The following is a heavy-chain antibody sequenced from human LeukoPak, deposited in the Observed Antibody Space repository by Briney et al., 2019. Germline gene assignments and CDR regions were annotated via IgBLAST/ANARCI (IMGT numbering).Heavy chain of an antibody. D-gene: IGHD3-22*01. CDR2: IYYSGST. Sequence: KPSETLSRTCTVSGGSISSYYWSWIRQPPGKGLEWIGYIYYSGSTNYNPSLKSRVTISVDTSKNQFSLKLSSVTAADTAVYYCARETNYDSSLDYWGQGTLVTVSS. CDR3: ARETNYDSSLDY. V-gene: IGHV4-59*01. CDR1: GGSISSYY. J-gene: IGHJ4*02.